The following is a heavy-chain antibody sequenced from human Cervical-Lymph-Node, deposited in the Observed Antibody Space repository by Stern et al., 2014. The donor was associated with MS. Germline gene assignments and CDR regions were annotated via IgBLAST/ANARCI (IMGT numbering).Heavy chain of an antibody. CDR3: ARGSYSSIDY. V-gene: IGHV1-46*01. D-gene: IGHD6-13*01. J-gene: IGHJ4*02. Sequence: VQLVESVAEVKKPGASVKVSCKASGYTFTSYYIHWVRQAPGQGLEWLGLINPSRGTTDYPQKFQDRVIMTTEASTSTVYMDLSSLRSEDTAVYYCARGSYSSIDYWGQGTLVTVSS. CDR2: INPSRGTT. CDR1: GYTFTSYY.